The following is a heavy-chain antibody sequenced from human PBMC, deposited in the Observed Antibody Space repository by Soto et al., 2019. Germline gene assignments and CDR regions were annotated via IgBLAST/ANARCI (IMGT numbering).Heavy chain of an antibody. CDR3: TRGSGSYYFDGDH. CDR1: GFMSKNYE. D-gene: IGHD3-10*01. CDR2: INSRGDRT. Sequence: GGSLRLSCAASGFMSKNYEMSWVRQAPGKGLEWVSAINSRGDRTYYAGPVKGRFTISRDNSKNTLYLHMTSLRVEDTAMYFCTRGSGSYYFDGDHWGQGTLVTVSS. V-gene: IGHV3-23*01. J-gene: IGHJ5*02.